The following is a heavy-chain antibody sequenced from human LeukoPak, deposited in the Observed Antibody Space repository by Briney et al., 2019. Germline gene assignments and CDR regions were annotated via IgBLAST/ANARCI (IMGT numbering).Heavy chain of an antibody. CDR3: AKATAGYSSGRYPGWPVDY. CDR1: AFTCGSNA. CDR2: ISGSGGST. J-gene: IGHJ4*02. V-gene: IGHV3-23*01. Sequence: GGSPRHPCAASAFTCGSNAMYWVRQAPGKGLEWVSGISGSGGSTLYADSVKGRFTISRDNSENTVYLQMNSLRADDTAVYYCAKATAGYSSGRYPGWPVDYWGQGTLVTVSS. D-gene: IGHD6-19*01.